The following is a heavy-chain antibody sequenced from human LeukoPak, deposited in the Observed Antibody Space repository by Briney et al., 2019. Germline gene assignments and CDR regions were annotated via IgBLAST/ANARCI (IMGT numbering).Heavy chain of an antibody. V-gene: IGHV4-59*01. CDR1: GGSISSYY. J-gene: IGHJ6*03. CDR3: ARSADPMVVYAINYYYYMDV. D-gene: IGHD2-8*02. CDR2: IYYSGST. Sequence: SETLSLTCTVSGGSISSYYWSWIRQPPGKGLEWIGYIYYSGSTNYNPSLKSRVTISVDTSKNQFSLKLSSVTAADTAVYYCARSADPMVVYAINYYYYMDVRGKGTTVTVSS.